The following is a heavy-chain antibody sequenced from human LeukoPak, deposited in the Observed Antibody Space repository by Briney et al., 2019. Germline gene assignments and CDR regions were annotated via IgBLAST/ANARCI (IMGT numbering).Heavy chain of an antibody. V-gene: IGHV3-74*01. Sequence: GGSLRLSCAASGFTFSSYWMHWVRQAPGKGLVSVSRINNDGSSTTYADSVKGRFTISRDNAKNTLYLQMNSLRAEDTAVYYCARVGQWLVQDYYYYYGMDVWGQGTTVTVSS. CDR3: ARVGQWLVQDYYYYYGMDV. CDR1: GFTFSSYW. J-gene: IGHJ6*02. CDR2: INNDGSST. D-gene: IGHD6-19*01.